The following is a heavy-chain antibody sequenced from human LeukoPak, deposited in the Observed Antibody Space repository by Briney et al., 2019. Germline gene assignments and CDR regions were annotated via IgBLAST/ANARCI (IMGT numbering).Heavy chain of an antibody. CDR2: ISSSGSTI. CDR3: ARDAGYSYGWTPLN. D-gene: IGHD5-18*01. CDR1: GFTFSSYW. V-gene: IGHV3-48*04. Sequence: GGSLRLSCAASGFTFSSYWMSWVRQAPGKGLEWVSYISSSGSTIYYADSVKGRFTISRDNAKNSLYLQMNSLRAEDTAVYYCARDAGYSYGWTPLNWGQGTLVTVSS. J-gene: IGHJ4*02.